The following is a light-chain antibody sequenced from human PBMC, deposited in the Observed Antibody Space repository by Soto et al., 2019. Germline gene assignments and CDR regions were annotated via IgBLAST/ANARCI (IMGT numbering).Light chain of an antibody. V-gene: IGKV3-11*01. J-gene: IGKJ4*01. Sequence: EIVLTQSPATLSLSPGERATLSCRASQSVSSYLAWYQQKPGQAPRLLIYDASNRATGIPARFSGSGSGTDFALTINSLEPEDFAVYYCQQRSNWSPFGGGTKVEIK. CDR2: DAS. CDR1: QSVSSY. CDR3: QQRSNWSP.